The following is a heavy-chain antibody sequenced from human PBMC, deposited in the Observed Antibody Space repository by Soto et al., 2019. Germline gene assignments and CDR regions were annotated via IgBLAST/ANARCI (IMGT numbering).Heavy chain of an antibody. CDR2: INHSGST. D-gene: IGHD3-10*01. J-gene: IGHJ6*02. V-gene: IGHV4-34*01. CDR1: GGSFSGYY. CDR3: ARVTMVRGVGSPHYYYYGMDV. Sequence: PSETLSRACDVYGGSFSGYYWSWMRQPPGEELEWIGEINHSGSTNYNPSLKSRVTISVDTSKNQFSLKLSSVTAADTAVYYCARVTMVRGVGSPHYYYYGMDVWGQGTTVTVSS.